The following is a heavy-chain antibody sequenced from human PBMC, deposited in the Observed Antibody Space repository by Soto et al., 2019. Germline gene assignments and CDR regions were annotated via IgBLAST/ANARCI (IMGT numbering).Heavy chain of an antibody. CDR3: AKEGRAERELLHVSS. J-gene: IGHJ5*02. V-gene: IGHV3-23*01. Sequence: EVQLLESGGGLIQPWGSLRLSCAASGFTFSIYGMNWVSQAPGQGLDGVACISQSGDSTYYADSVEGRIRISRDNSERTLYLEMHSLRADDTAIYYGAKEGRAERELLHVSSWGQGTLVTVSS. D-gene: IGHD1-26*01. CDR1: GFTFSIYG. CDR2: ISQSGDST.